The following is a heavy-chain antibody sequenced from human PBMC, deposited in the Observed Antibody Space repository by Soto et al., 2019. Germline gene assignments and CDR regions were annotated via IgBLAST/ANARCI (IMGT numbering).Heavy chain of an antibody. D-gene: IGHD1-7*01. Sequence: PGGSLRLSCAASGFTFANACMSWVRQAPGKGLEWVGRVRSKADGGTTDYAAPVKGRFTISRDDSENTLYLQMNSLKIDDTAVYYCRRDWDYPVLWGQGTLVTVSS. CDR3: RRDWDYPVL. V-gene: IGHV3-15*01. J-gene: IGHJ4*02. CDR1: GFTFANAC. CDR2: VRSKADGGTT.